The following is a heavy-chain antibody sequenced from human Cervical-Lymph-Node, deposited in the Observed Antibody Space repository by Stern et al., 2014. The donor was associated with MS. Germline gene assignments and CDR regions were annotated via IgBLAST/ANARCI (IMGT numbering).Heavy chain of an antibody. J-gene: IGHJ4*02. CDR1: GYTFTNNR. CDR2: VSTDNGTS. CDR3: ARGDDKRSYDC. Sequence: QVQLVESGAEVKKPGASVKVSCKASGYTFTNNRINWVRLAPGQGPEWMGRVSTDNGTSKQAQKLGGRVTMTTDTSTSTAYMEMRRLGSDDTAVYYCARGDDKRSYDCWGQGTLVTVSS. V-gene: IGHV1-18*01. D-gene: IGHD1-1*01.